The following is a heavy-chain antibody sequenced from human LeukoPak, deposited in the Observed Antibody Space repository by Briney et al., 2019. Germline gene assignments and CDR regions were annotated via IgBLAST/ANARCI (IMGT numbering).Heavy chain of an antibody. CDR1: GFTFNTYA. Sequence: PGGSLRLSCAASGFTFNTYAMSWVRQAPGRGPEWVANVNRDGSETYYLDSVKGRFTISKDNAKNSLYLQMNSLRAEDTALYHCARNNGMDVWGQGTTVIVSS. V-gene: IGHV3-7*03. J-gene: IGHJ6*02. CDR3: ARNNGMDV. CDR2: VNRDGSET.